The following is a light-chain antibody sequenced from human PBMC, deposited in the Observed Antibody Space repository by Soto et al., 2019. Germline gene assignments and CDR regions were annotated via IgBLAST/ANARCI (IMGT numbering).Light chain of an antibody. CDR1: NIGSKS. CDR2: YDS. CDR3: QVWDSSSAHHVV. V-gene: IGLV3-21*04. Sequence: SYELTQPPSVSVAPGKTARITCGGNNIGSKSVHWYQQKPGKAPVLVIYYDSDRPSGIPERFSGSNSGNTATLTISRVEAGDEVDYYCQVWDSSSAHHVVFGGGTKVTVL. J-gene: IGLJ2*01.